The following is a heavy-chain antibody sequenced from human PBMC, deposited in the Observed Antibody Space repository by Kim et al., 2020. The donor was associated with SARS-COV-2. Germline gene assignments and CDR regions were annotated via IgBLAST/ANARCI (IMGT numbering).Heavy chain of an antibody. Sequence: SGPTLVKPTQTLTLTCTFSGFSLSTSGVGVGWIRQPPGKALEWLALIYWDDDKRYSPSLKSRLTITKDTSKNQVVLTMTNMDPVDTATYYCAHRLITGISPYFDYWGQGTLVTVSS. CDR3: AHRLITGISPYFDY. V-gene: IGHV2-5*02. CDR2: IYWDDDK. D-gene: IGHD1-20*01. J-gene: IGHJ4*02. CDR1: GFSLSTSGVG.